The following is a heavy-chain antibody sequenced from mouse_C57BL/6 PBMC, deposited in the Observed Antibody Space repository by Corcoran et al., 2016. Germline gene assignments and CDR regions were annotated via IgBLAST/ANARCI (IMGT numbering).Heavy chain of an antibody. V-gene: IGHV1-26*01. Sequence: VQLQQSGPELVKPGASVKISCKASGYTFTDYYMNWVKQSHGKSLEWIGDINPNNGGTSYNQKFKGKATLTVDKSSSTAYMELRSLTSEDSAVYYCARQEPSYYAMDYWGQGTSVTVSS. CDR2: INPNNGGT. CDR3: ARQEPSYYAMDY. CDR1: GYTFTDYY. J-gene: IGHJ4*01.